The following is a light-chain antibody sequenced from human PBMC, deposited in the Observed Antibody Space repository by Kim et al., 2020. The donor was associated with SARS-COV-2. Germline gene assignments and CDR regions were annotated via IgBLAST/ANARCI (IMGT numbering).Light chain of an antibody. CDR2: GTS. J-gene: IGKJ4*01. CDR1: ESVSSSY. V-gene: IGKV3-20*01. Sequence: SPGEKGPLSCGASESVSSSYLAWYQQNPGPAPRRLMYGTSTRGTGIPDRFSGSGSGTDFTLTISGLESEDFAVYYCEKYGSAPLTFGGRTKVDSK. CDR3: EKYGSAPLT.